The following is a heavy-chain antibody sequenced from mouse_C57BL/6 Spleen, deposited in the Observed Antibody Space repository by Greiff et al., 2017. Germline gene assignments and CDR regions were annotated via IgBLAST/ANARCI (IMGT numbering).Heavy chain of an antibody. D-gene: IGHD2-4*01. Sequence: DVKLQESGPGLVKPSQSLSLTCSVTGYSITSGYYWNWIRQFPGNKLEWMGYISYDGSNNYNPSLKNRISITRDTSKNQFFLKLNSVTTEDTATYYCARDYDYDFDCWGQGTTLTVSS. CDR1: GYSITSGYY. J-gene: IGHJ2*01. V-gene: IGHV3-6*01. CDR3: ARDYDYDFDC. CDR2: ISYDGSN.